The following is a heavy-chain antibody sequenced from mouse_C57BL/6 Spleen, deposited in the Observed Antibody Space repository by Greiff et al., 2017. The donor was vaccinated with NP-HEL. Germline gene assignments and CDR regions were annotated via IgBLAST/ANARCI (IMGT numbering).Heavy chain of an antibody. CDR2: ISSGSSTI. Sequence: EVHGVESGGGLVKPGGSLKLSCAASGFTFSDYGMHWVRQAPEKGLEWVAYISSGSSTIYYADTVKGRFTISRDNAKNTLFLQMTSLRSEDTAMYYCARSSSGYFDVWGTGTTVTVSS. CDR1: GFTFSDYG. V-gene: IGHV5-17*01. J-gene: IGHJ1*03. D-gene: IGHD1-1*01. CDR3: ARSSSGYFDV.